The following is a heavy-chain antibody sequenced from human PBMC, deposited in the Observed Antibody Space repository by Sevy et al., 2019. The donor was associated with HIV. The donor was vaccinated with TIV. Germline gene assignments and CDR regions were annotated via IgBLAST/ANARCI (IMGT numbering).Heavy chain of an antibody. J-gene: IGHJ3*02. D-gene: IGHD3-9*01. CDR1: GYSISSAYS. CDR2: IYHDGST. Sequence: SETLSLTCTVSGYSISSAYSWGWIRQPPGKGLEWIANIYHDGSTYYNPSLNSRVTISIDTSKNQFSLKLSSVTAADTAVYYCSSFGRLNIINDDTFEIWGQGTMVTVSS. CDR3: SSFGRLNIINDDTFEI. V-gene: IGHV4-38-2*02.